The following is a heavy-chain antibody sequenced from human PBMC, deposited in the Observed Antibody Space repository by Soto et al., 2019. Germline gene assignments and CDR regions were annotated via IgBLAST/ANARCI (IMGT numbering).Heavy chain of an antibody. V-gene: IGHV1-69*01. J-gene: IGHJ4*02. D-gene: IGHD3-22*01. CDR1: GGTFSSYA. CDR2: IIPIFGTA. CDR3: AREGGDYYDSSGYLCYFDY. Sequence: QVQLVQSGAEVKKPGSSVKVSCKASGGTFSSYAISWVRQAPGQGLEWMGGIIPIFGTANYAQKFQGRVTITADESTSTAYMELSSLRSEDTAVYYCAREGGDYYDSSGYLCYFDYWGQGTLVTVSS.